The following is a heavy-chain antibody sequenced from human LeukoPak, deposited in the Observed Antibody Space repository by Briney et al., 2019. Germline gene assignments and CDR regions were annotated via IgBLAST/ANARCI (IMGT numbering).Heavy chain of an antibody. CDR2: ISRSRSYI. D-gene: IGHD1-26*01. J-gene: IGHJ4*02. CDR3: ARAGVGAEDY. V-gene: IGHV3-21*04. Sequence: GGSLPLSCPAPGFTFSNYSMNGLRQAPAKRRDGVGSISRSRSYIYYADSLNGRFIIPRDNANQSLYLQANSLTDEDTAGYCCARAGVGAEDYWGQGTLVTVS. CDR1: GFTFSNYS.